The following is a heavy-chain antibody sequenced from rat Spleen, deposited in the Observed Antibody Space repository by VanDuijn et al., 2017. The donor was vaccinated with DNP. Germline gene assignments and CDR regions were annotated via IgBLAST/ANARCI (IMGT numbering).Heavy chain of an antibody. CDR2: INYSGAT. D-gene: IGHD1-11*01. J-gene: IGHJ1*01. V-gene: IGHV3-1*01. CDR3: ARGLNYGGYIYSWYFDF. Sequence: EVQLRESGPGLVKPSQSLSLTCSVTGFSITSNYWGWIRKFPGNKMEWMGYINYSGATAYNPSLRSRISITRDTSKNQFFLQLNSVTTEDTATYYCARGLNYGGYIYSWYFDFWGPGTLVTVSS. CDR1: GFSITSNY.